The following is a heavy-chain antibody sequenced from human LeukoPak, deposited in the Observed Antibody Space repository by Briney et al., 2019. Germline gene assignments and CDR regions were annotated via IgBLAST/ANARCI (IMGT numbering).Heavy chain of an antibody. CDR2: INHSGST. J-gene: IGHJ4*02. D-gene: IGHD3-22*01. CDR3: ARGLHSSGYYFYV. V-gene: IGHV4-34*01. Sequence: SETLSLTCAVYGGSFSGYYWSWIRQPPGKGLEWIGEINHSGSTNYNPSLKSRVTISVDTSKNQFSLKLSSVTAADTAVYYCARGLHSSGYYFYVWGQGTLVTVSS. CDR1: GGSFSGYY.